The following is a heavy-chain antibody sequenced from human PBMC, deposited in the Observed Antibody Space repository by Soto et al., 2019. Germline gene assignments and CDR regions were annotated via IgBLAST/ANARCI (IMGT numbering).Heavy chain of an antibody. J-gene: IGHJ6*02. CDR3: ARDVLEQLVYYYYYGMDV. CDR2: ISYDGSNK. Sequence: PGGSLRLSCAASGFTFSSYAMHWVRQAPGKGLEWVAVISYDGSNKYYADSVKGRFTISRDNSKNTLYLQMNSLRAEDTAVYYCARDVLEQLVYYYYYGMDVWGQGTTVTVSS. CDR1: GFTFSSYA. D-gene: IGHD6-6*01. V-gene: IGHV3-30-3*01.